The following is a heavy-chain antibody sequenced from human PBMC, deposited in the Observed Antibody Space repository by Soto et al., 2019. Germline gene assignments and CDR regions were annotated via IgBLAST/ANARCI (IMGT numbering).Heavy chain of an antibody. CDR1: GFSLSSSGVS. Sequence: QITLKESGPTLVKPTETLTLTCTFSGFSLSSSGVSVGWIRQPPGKALEWLALINWVGDGRYSPSLKSRLIVTKVNSGNRVVLTVTNMDPVDTATYYCANRPCGSSDTFHNWGRGIMVIVSS. J-gene: IGHJ3*02. CDR2: INWVGDG. CDR3: ANRPCGSSDTFHN. V-gene: IGHV2-5*02.